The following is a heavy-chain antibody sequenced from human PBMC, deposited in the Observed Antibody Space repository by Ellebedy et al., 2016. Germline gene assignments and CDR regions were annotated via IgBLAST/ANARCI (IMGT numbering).Heavy chain of an antibody. CDR2: IWYDGSNK. D-gene: IGHD2-15*01. CDR1: GFTFSAYG. Sequence: GESLKISXAASGFTFSAYGMHWVRQAPGKGLEWVAVIWYDGSNKYYADSVKGRFTISRDNSKNTLYLQMNSLRAEDTAVYYCARPSRPATPGGYYYYYVDVWGKGTTVTVSS. V-gene: IGHV3-33*01. CDR3: ARPSRPATPGGYYYYYVDV. J-gene: IGHJ6*03.